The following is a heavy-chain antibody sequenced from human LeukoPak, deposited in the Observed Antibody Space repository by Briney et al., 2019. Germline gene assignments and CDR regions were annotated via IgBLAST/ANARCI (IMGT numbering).Heavy chain of an antibody. CDR3: ASGPRMISFWGGVY. CDR1: GFTFDDYA. D-gene: IGHD3-22*01. V-gene: IGHV3-43*02. J-gene: IGHJ4*02. CDR2: ISGDGGST. Sequence: GGSLRLSCAASGFTFDDYAMHWVRQAPGKGLEWVSLISGDGGSTYYADSVKGRFTISRDNAKNSLYLQMNSLRAEDTAVYYCASGPRMISFWGGVYWGQGTLVTVSS.